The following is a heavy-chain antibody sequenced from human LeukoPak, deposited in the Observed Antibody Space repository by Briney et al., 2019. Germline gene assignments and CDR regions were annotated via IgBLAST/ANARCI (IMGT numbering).Heavy chain of an antibody. Sequence: GGSLRLSCAASGFTFSSYAMSWVRQAPGKGLEWVSAISGSGGSTYYADSVKGRFTISRDNSKNTLYLQMNSLRAEDTAIYYCARIGYSSSSFDYWGQGTLVTVSS. D-gene: IGHD6-6*01. V-gene: IGHV3-23*01. CDR1: GFTFSSYA. CDR2: ISGSGGST. CDR3: ARIGYSSSSFDY. J-gene: IGHJ4*02.